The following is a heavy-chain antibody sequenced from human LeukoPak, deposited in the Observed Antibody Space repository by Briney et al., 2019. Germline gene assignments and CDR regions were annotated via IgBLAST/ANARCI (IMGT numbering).Heavy chain of an antibody. D-gene: IGHD2-2*01. J-gene: IGHJ6*03. CDR3: TRHQEQSADGYNYYYYMDV. CDR2: IRSKANSYAT. Sequence: PGGSLRLSCAASGFTFSGSAMHWVRQASGKGLEWVGRIRSKANSYATAYAASVKGRFTISRDDSKNSAYLQMNSLKTEDTAVYYCTRHQEQSADGYNYYYYMDVWGKGTTVTVSS. CDR1: GFTFSGSA. V-gene: IGHV3-73*01.